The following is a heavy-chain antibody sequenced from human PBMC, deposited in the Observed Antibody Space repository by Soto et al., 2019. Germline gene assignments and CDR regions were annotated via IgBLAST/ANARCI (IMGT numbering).Heavy chain of an antibody. CDR1: GGAINTNNYY. Sequence: PSETLSLTCTVSGGAINTNNYYWGWVRQAPGKGLEWIGSVFYDETTYYSPSLKSRVTISLATSRTQFSLKLNSVTAADTAVYYCARLVAVSPVANVWGQGTLVTVSS. V-gene: IGHV4-39*01. D-gene: IGHD2-2*01. CDR3: ARLVAVSPVANV. CDR2: VFYDETT. J-gene: IGHJ4*02.